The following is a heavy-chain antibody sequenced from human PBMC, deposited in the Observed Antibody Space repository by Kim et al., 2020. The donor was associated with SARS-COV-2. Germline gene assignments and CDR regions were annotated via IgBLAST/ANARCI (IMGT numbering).Heavy chain of an antibody. V-gene: IGHV3-23*05. CDR2: SIGSAT. D-gene: IGHD3-9*01. CDR1: GFTFSNYA. CDR3: AKTGQFEN. J-gene: IGHJ4*02. Sequence: GGSLRLSCVASGFTFSNYAMSWVRQAPGKGREWVSSIGSATWYVDSVKGRFTISRDNSRNTVSLQMNSLRAEDTATYYCAKTGQFENWGQGTLVTVSS.